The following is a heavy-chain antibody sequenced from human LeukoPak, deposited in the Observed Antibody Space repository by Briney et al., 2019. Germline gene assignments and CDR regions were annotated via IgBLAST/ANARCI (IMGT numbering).Heavy chain of an antibody. J-gene: IGHJ4*02. Sequence: SETLSLTCTVSGGSFSSSGYYWGRIRQPPGTGLEWFGSISYSGSTYYNPSLKSRVTISVDTPKNQFSLKLRSVTAADTALYYCARLARPARTGFDYWGQGTLVTVSS. V-gene: IGHV4-39*01. CDR3: ARLARPARTGFDY. D-gene: IGHD1-14*01. CDR1: GGSFSSSGYY. CDR2: ISYSGST.